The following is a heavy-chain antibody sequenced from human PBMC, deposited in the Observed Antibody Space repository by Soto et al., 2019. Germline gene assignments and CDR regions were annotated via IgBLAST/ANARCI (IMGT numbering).Heavy chain of an antibody. V-gene: IGHV4-30-4*01. CDR2: IHYSGST. CDR3: ARDSYDSSGSSGYSFDY. Sequence: QVQLQESGPGLVKPSQTLSLTCTVSGGSISSADYYWNWIRHPPRKGLEWIGYIHYSGSTYYNPSLKSRVTISVDTYKNRCALKLSSVTAADTAVYYCARDSYDSSGSSGYSFDYWGQGTLVTVSS. J-gene: IGHJ4*02. D-gene: IGHD3-22*01. CDR1: GGSISSADYY.